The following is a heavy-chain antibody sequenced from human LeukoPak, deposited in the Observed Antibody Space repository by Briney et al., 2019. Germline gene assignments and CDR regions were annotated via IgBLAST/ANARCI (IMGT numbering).Heavy chain of an antibody. V-gene: IGHV5-51*01. CDR3: ATPTLGTIGEYLFDY. D-gene: IGHD1-7*01. Sequence: GESLKISCKGSGYRFTTYWIGRVRQLPGKGLEWMGIIYPGDSDARYSPSFQGQVTISADKSISTAYLQWSSLKASDTAMYYCATPTLGTIGEYLFDYWGQGTLVTVSS. J-gene: IGHJ4*02. CDR2: IYPGDSDA. CDR1: GYRFTTYW.